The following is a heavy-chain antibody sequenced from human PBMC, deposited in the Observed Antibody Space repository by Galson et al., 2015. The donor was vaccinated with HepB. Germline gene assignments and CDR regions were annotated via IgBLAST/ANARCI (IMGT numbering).Heavy chain of an antibody. J-gene: IGHJ4*02. CDR2: VSSDENNI. Sequence: SLRLSCAASGFNVSAYAMHWVRQTPGKGLEWVAVVSSDENNIYYADSVRSRFTISRDNSRDTLYLQMNSLRAEDTAVYYCARTFYFDYWGQGTLVTVSS. V-gene: IGHV3-30*04. CDR3: ARTFYFDY. CDR1: GFNVSAYA.